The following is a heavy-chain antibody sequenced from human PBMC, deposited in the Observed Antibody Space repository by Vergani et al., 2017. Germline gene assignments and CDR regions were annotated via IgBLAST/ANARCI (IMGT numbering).Heavy chain of an antibody. CDR3: AREWYYGSGSYCYYYGMDV. CDR2: IYSGGST. D-gene: IGHD3-10*01. CDR1: GFTVSSNY. V-gene: IGHV3-53*04. J-gene: IGHJ6*01. Sequence: EVQLVESGGGLVQPGGSLRLSCAASGFTVSSNYRSWVRHAPGKGVEWVSVIYSGGSTYNADSVKGRFTTTRHNYQNTLYLQMNSLRAEDTAVYYCAREWYYGSGSYCYYYGMDVWEQRP.